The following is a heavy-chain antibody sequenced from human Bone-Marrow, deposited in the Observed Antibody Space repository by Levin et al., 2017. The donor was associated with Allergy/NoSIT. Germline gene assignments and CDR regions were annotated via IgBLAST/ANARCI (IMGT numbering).Heavy chain of an antibody. CDR1: GFTFSSYA. J-gene: IGHJ4*02. CDR2: ISGSGGST. CDR3: AKGSYYYDSSGRFDY. Sequence: GESLKISCAASGFTFSSYAMSWVRQAPGKGLEWVSAISGSGGSTYYADSVKGRFTISRDNSKNTLYLQMNSLRAEDTAVYYCAKGSYYYDSSGRFDYWGQGTLVTVSS. V-gene: IGHV3-23*01. D-gene: IGHD3-22*01.